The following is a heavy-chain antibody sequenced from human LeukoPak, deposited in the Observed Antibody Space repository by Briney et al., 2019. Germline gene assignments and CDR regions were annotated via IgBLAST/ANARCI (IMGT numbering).Heavy chain of an antibody. J-gene: IGHJ3*02. D-gene: IGHD3-22*01. Sequence: ASVKVSCKASGGTFSSYAISWVRQAPGQGLEWMGGIIPIFGTSNYAQKFQGRVTITADESTSTAYMEMSSLRSEDTAVYYCARGTYYYDSSGYFFWGDAFDIWGQGTMVTVSS. CDR3: ARGTYYYDSSGYFFWGDAFDI. CDR2: IIPIFGTS. CDR1: GGTFSSYA. V-gene: IGHV1-69*13.